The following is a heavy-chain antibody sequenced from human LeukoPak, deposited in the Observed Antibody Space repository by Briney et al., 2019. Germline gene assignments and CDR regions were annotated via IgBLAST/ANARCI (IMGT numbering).Heavy chain of an antibody. J-gene: IGHJ4*02. CDR2: INPSGGGT. CDR1: GGTFSSYA. Sequence: ASVKVSCKASGGTFSSYAISWVRQAPGQGLEWIGIINPSGGGTNYAQKFQGRVTMTRDTSTSTVYMELSSLRSEDTAMYYCARRFTVTTSKFLFGYWGQGTLITVSS. V-gene: IGHV1-46*01. D-gene: IGHD4-17*01. CDR3: ARRFTVTTSKFLFGY.